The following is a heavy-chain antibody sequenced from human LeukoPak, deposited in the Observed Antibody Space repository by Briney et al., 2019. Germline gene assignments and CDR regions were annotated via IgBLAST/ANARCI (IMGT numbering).Heavy chain of an antibody. CDR2: INPKSGGT. J-gene: IGHJ6*03. Sequence: ASVKVSCKTSGYTFTDRYIHWLRLAPGQGLEYMGWINPKSGGTQFAMKFRGRVSMSRDTSISTAYMELSRLRSDDTAVYYCARDRGLDIAAAGKFRHYYYYMDVWGKGTTVTVSS. D-gene: IGHD6-13*01. V-gene: IGHV1-2*02. CDR1: GYTFTDRY. CDR3: ARDRGLDIAAAGKFRHYYYYMDV.